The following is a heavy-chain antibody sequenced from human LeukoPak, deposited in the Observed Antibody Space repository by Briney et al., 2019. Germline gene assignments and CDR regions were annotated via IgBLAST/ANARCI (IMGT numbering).Heavy chain of an antibody. J-gene: IGHJ6*03. Sequence: ASVKVSCKASGYTFTSYHMHWVRQAPGQGLEWMGIINPSGGTTNYAQKFRGRVTMTRDTSISTAYMELSRLRSDDTAVYYCARAGKFGRDYYYMDVWGKGTTVTISS. D-gene: IGHD3-10*01. CDR2: INPSGGTT. CDR1: GYTFTSYH. CDR3: ARAGKFGRDYYYMDV. V-gene: IGHV1-46*01.